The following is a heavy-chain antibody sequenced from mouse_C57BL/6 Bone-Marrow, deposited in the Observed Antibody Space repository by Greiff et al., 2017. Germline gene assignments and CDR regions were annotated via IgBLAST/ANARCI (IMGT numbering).Heavy chain of an antibody. J-gene: IGHJ3*01. CDR1: GFNIKDDY. V-gene: IGHV14-4*01. CDR3: TTGYDGPWFAY. CDR2: IDPENGAT. Sequence: VQLKESGAELVRPGASVTLSCTASGFNIKDDYMHWVKQRPEQGLEWIGWIDPENGATDYASKFQGKATITADTSSNTAYLQLSSLTSEDTAVYYCTTGYDGPWFAYWGQGTLVTVSA. D-gene: IGHD2-12*01.